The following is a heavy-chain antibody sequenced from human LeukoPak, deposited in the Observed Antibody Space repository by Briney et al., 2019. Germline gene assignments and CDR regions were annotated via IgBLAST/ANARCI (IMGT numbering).Heavy chain of an antibody. D-gene: IGHD3-3*01. CDR2: INHSGST. CDR3: ARAKIHDFWSGPNDY. J-gene: IGHJ4*02. CDR1: GGSFSGYY. Sequence: PSETLSLTCAVYGGSFSGYYWSWIRQPPGKGLEWIGEINHSGSTNYNPSLKSRVTISVDTSKNQFSLKLSSVTAADTAVYYCARAKIHDFWSGPNDYWGQGTLVTVSS. V-gene: IGHV4-34*01.